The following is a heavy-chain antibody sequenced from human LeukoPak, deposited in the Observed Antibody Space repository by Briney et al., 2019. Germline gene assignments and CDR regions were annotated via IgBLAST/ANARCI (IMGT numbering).Heavy chain of an antibody. D-gene: IGHD4/OR15-4a*01. CDR3: AKSRFQATNYDY. Sequence: GGSLRLSCAASGFTFSSYAMSWVRQAPGKGLEWVSGIYGSGGSTYYADSVKGRFTISRDNSKNTLFLQMNSLRAEDTAVHYCAKSRFQATNYDYWGQGTLVTVSS. V-gene: IGHV3-23*05. CDR2: IYGSGGST. J-gene: IGHJ4*02. CDR1: GFTFSSYA.